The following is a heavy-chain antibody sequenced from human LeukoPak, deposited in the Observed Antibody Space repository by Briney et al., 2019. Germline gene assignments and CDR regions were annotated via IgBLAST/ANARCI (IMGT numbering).Heavy chain of an antibody. D-gene: IGHD1-26*01. V-gene: IGHV3-30-3*01. CDR1: RFTFGSYA. Sequence: RGSLRLSCVVSRFTFGSYAMHWVRQAPGKGLEWVALISFDGSNKYYADSVKGRFTISRDNSKNTLYLQMNSLRAEDTAVYYCAKDPVRGYYPEGQLDYWGQGTLVTVSS. CDR2: ISFDGSNK. CDR3: AKDPVRGYYPEGQLDY. J-gene: IGHJ4*02.